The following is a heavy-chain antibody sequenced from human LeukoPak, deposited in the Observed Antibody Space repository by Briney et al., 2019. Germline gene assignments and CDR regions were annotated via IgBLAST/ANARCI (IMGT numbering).Heavy chain of an antibody. J-gene: IGHJ5*02. CDR3: ARESDGSGSYYKENWFDP. V-gene: IGHV1-69*06. CDR1: GGTFSSYA. D-gene: IGHD3-10*01. Sequence: ASVKVSCKASGGTFSSYANSWVRQAPGQGLEWMGGIIPIFGTANYAQKFQGRVTITADKSTSTAYMELSSLRSEDTAVYYCARESDGSGSYYKENWFDPWGQGTLVTVSS. CDR2: IIPIFGTA.